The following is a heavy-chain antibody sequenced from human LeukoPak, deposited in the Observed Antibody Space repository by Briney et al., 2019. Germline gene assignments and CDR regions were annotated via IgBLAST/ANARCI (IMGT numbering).Heavy chain of an antibody. V-gene: IGHV4-4*07. CDR2: LYTSGST. D-gene: IGHD1-26*01. J-gene: IGHJ4*02. CDR1: GGSISSYY. Sequence: SETLSLTCTVSGGSISSYYWSWIRKPAGKGLEWVGRLYTSGSTIYNPSLKSRVTMSVDTAKNQFSLNLRSVTAADTAVYYCARGRVGADFDYWGQGTLVTVSS. CDR3: ARGRVGADFDY.